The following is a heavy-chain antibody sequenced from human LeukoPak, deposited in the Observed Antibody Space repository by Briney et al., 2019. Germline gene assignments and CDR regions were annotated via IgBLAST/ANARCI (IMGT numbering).Heavy chain of an antibody. Sequence: GSLRLSCAASGFIVSSCEMNWVRQAPGKGLEWIGEIYHSGSTNYNPSLKSRVTISVDKSKNQFSLKLSSVTAADTAVYYCARIPRGYSGYDDAFDIWGQGTMVTVSS. D-gene: IGHD5-12*01. CDR3: ARIPRGYSGYDDAFDI. V-gene: IGHV4-4*02. CDR2: IYHSGST. CDR1: GFIVSSCEM. J-gene: IGHJ3*02.